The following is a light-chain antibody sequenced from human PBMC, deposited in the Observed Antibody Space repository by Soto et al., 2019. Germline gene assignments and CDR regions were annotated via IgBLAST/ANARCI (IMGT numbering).Light chain of an antibody. J-gene: IGLJ2*01. CDR3: SAYSSSNTHVV. CDR1: SSDVGGYNY. Sequence: QSALTQPASVSGSPGQSITISCTVTSSDVGGYNYFSWYQQHPGKAPKLIIYDVTKRPSGLSYRFAASKSSSTPSLTSTGLRAENDADYWCSAYSSSNTHVVVRGGTQLTVL. CDR2: DVT. V-gene: IGLV2-14*01.